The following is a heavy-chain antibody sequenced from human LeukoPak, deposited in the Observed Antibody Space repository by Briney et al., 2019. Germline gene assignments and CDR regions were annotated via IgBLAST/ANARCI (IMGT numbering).Heavy chain of an antibody. CDR3: ASLIRPKYSYPDRTDY. CDR1: GGSISSGDYY. J-gene: IGHJ4*02. Sequence: PSQTLSLTCTVSGGSISSGDYYWSWIRQPPGKGLEWIGYIYYSGSTYYNPSLKSRVTISVDTSKNQFSLKLSSVTAADTAVYYCASLIRPKYSYPDRTDYWGQGTLVTVSS. D-gene: IGHD5-18*01. CDR2: IYYSGST. V-gene: IGHV4-30-4*01.